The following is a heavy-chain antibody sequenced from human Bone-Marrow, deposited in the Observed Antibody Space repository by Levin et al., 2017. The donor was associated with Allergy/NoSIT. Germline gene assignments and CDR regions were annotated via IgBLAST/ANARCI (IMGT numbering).Heavy chain of an antibody. D-gene: IGHD4-17*01. V-gene: IGHV3-23*01. Sequence: PGGSLRLSCAASGFTFSSYAMSWVRQAPGKGLEWVSAISGSGGNTYYADSVRGRFTISRDNSKNTLYLQMNSLRAEDTAIYYCVTPPHDYGDYPPTPWGQGTLVTVSA. CDR1: GFTFSSYA. CDR3: VTPPHDYGDYPPTP. CDR2: ISGSGGNT. J-gene: IGHJ5*02.